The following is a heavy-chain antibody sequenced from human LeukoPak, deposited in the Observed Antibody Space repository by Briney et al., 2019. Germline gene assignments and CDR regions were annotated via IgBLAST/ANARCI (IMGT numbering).Heavy chain of an antibody. CDR2: IKQDGSEK. CDR3: ARGIGTKGDNFDY. D-gene: IGHD1-7*01. Sequence: SGGSLRLSCAASGFTFSSYAMSWVRQAPGKGLEWVANIKQDGSEKYYVDSVKGRFTISRDNAKNSLYLQMNSLRAEDTAVYYCARGIGTKGDNFDYWGQGTLVTVSS. V-gene: IGHV3-7*04. CDR1: GFTFSSYA. J-gene: IGHJ4*02.